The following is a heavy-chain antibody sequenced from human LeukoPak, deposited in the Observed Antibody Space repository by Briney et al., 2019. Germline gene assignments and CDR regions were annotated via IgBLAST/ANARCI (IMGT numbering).Heavy chain of an antibody. CDR1: GFTFSSYG. D-gene: IGHD5-18*01. Sequence: TGGSLRLSCAAPGFTFSSYGMHWVRQAPGKGLEWVAVIWYDGSNKYYADSVKGRFTISRDNSKNTLYLQMNSLRAEDTAVYYCARARTTWIQLWLSDYWGQGTLVTVSS. CDR3: ARARTTWIQLWLSDY. J-gene: IGHJ4*02. V-gene: IGHV3-33*01. CDR2: IWYDGSNK.